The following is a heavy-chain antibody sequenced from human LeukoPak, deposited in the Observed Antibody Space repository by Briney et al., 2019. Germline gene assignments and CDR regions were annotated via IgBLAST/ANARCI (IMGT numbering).Heavy chain of an antibody. CDR3: ATGMVRGVGNWFDP. J-gene: IGHJ5*02. Sequence: SETLSLTCTVSGGSISSYYWSWIRQPPGKGLEWIGYIYYSGSTNYNPSLKSRVTISVDTSKNQFSLKLSSVTAADTAVYYCATGMVRGVGNWFDPWGQGTLVTVSS. CDR2: IYYSGST. D-gene: IGHD3-10*01. V-gene: IGHV4-59*08. CDR1: GGSISSYY.